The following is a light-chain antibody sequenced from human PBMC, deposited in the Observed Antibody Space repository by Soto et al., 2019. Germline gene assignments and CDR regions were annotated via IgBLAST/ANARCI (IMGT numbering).Light chain of an antibody. CDR1: QSISSH. J-gene: IGKJ1*01. V-gene: IGKV1-39*01. CDR2: ATS. CDR3: QKSYTTPWT. Sequence: DIRLTPSPTALSASVRARVTINCRARQSISSHLNWYQQKPGKAPKLLIYATSSLQSGVPARFSGSGYGTDFTLAITSLQPEDFATYYCQKSYTTPWTFGRGTKVDIK.